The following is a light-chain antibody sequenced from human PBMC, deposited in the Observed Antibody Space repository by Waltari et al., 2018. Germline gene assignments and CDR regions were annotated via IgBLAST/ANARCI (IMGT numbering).Light chain of an antibody. Sequence: QSALTQPASVSGSPGQSITISCTGTSSDIGVSNTVSWYQQHPGKAPKLMIYDVTNRPSGVSDRFSGSKSDYTASLTISGLQAEDEADYYCSSYTTSISYVFGTGTRVTVL. CDR1: SSDIGVSNT. CDR3: SSYTTSISYV. J-gene: IGLJ1*01. V-gene: IGLV2-14*03. CDR2: DVT.